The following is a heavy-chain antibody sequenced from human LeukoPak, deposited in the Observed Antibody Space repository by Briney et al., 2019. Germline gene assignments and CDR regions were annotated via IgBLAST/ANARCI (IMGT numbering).Heavy chain of an antibody. CDR2: ISSSSSCI. CDR1: GFTFSSYS. CDR3: ASIFTVTTVLEDY. V-gene: IGHV3-21*01. J-gene: IGHJ4*02. D-gene: IGHD4-17*01. Sequence: GGSLRLSCAASGFTFSSYSMNWVRQAPGKGLEWVSSISSSSSCIYYADSVKGRFAIPRDNAKNSLYLQMNSLRAEDTAVYYCASIFTVTTVLEDYWGQGTLVTVSS.